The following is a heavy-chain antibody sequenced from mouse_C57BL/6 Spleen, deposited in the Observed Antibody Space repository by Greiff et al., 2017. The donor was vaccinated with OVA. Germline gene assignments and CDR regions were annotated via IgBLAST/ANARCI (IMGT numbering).Heavy chain of an antibody. Sequence: VQLKESGGGLVKPGGSLKLSCAASGFTFSDYGMHWVRQAPEKGLEWVAYISSGSSTIYYADTVKGRFTISRDNAKNTLFLQMTSLRSEDTAMYYCARVGIYYAMDYWGQGTSVTVSS. CDR3: ARVGIYYAMDY. CDR1: GFTFSDYG. V-gene: IGHV5-17*01. CDR2: ISSGSSTI. J-gene: IGHJ4*01.